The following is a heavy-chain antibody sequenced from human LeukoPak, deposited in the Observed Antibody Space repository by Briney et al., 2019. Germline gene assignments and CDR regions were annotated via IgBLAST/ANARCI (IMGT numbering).Heavy chain of an antibody. CDR1: GGSISSYY. V-gene: IGHV4-59*12. J-gene: IGHJ6*02. Sequence: SETLSLTCTVSGGSISSYYWSWIRQSPGKGLEWIGYIYYSGSTNYNPSLKSRVTISVDTSKNQFSLKLSSVTAADSALYYCAKDFTVSYYYYYYGMDVWGQGTTVTVSS. CDR2: IYYSGST. D-gene: IGHD4-11*01. CDR3: AKDFTVSYYYYYYGMDV.